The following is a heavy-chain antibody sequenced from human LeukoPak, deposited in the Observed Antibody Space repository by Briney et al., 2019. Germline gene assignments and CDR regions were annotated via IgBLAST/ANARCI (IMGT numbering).Heavy chain of an antibody. D-gene: IGHD6-13*01. CDR2: IYYSGST. CDR1: GGSISSSSYY. CDR3: AREIAAAGTLVGWFDP. Sequence: PSGTLSLTCAVSGGSISSSSYYWGWIRQPPGKGLEWIGSIYYSGSTYYNPSLKSRVTISVDTSKNQFSLKLSSVTAADTAVYYCAREIAAAGTLVGWFDPWGQGTLVTVSS. V-gene: IGHV4-39*07. J-gene: IGHJ5*02.